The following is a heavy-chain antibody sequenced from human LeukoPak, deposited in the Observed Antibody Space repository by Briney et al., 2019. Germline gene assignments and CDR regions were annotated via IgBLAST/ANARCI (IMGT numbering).Heavy chain of an antibody. D-gene: IGHD4-17*01. V-gene: IGHV3-23*01. CDR3: ATYGDSLYYFDY. Sequence: PGGSLRLSCAASGFTFSSYAMSWVRQAPGKGLEWVSAISGSGGSTYYADSVKGRFTISRDNSKNTLYLQMNSLRAEGTAVYYCATYGDSLYYFDYWGLGTLVTVSS. J-gene: IGHJ4*02. CDR2: ISGSGGST. CDR1: GFTFSSYA.